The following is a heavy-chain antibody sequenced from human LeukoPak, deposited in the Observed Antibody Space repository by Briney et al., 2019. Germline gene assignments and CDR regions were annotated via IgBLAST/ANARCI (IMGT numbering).Heavy chain of an antibody. CDR2: ISGSGGST. CDR1: GFTFSSYA. Sequence: GGSLRLSCAASGFTFSSYAMSWVRQAPGKGLEWVSAISGSGGSTYYADSVKGRFTISRENSKNTLYLQMNSLRAEDTAVYYCAKVSQDSPLIDYWGQGTLVTVSS. D-gene: IGHD1-14*01. J-gene: IGHJ4*02. V-gene: IGHV3-23*01. CDR3: AKVSQDSPLIDY.